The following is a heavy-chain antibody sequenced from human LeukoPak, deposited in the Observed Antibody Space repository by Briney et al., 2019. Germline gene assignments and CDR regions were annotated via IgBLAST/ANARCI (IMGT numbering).Heavy chain of an antibody. D-gene: IGHD2-2*01. Sequence: GGSLRLSCAASGFTFSSYGVHWVRQAPGKGLEWVAFIRYDGSNKYYADSVKGRFTISRDNSKNTLYLQMNSLRAEDTAVYYCAKDSSRSYAFDIWGQGTMVTVSS. CDR1: GFTFSSYG. J-gene: IGHJ3*02. CDR3: AKDSSRSYAFDI. CDR2: IRYDGSNK. V-gene: IGHV3-30*02.